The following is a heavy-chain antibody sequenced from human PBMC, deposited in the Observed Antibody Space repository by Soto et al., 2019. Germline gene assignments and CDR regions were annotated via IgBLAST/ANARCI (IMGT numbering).Heavy chain of an antibody. D-gene: IGHD3-22*01. CDR3: ARDETTYYYDSSGYGSYYFDY. CDR1: GYTFTSYY. CDR2: INPSGGST. J-gene: IGHJ4*02. Sequence: ASVKVSCKASGYTFTSYYMHWVRRAPGQGLEWMGIINPSGGSTSYAQKFQGRVTMTRDTSTSTVYMELSSLRSEDTAVYYCARDETTYYYDSSGYGSYYFDYWGQGTLVTVSS. V-gene: IGHV1-46*01.